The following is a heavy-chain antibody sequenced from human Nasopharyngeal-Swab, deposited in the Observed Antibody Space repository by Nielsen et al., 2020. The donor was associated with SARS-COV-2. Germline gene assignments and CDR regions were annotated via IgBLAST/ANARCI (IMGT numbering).Heavy chain of an antibody. V-gene: IGHV3-23*01. Sequence: GESLKISCAASGFTFNNYAMSWVRQAPEKGLEWVSTISGGAYSTYYADSVKGRFTISRDNSKNTLYLQMNSLRAEDTAVYYCAKDPNSPPVLVDWGQGTLVTVSS. CDR1: GFTFNNYA. CDR3: AKDPNSPPVLVD. CDR2: ISGGAYST. D-gene: IGHD2-15*01. J-gene: IGHJ4*02.